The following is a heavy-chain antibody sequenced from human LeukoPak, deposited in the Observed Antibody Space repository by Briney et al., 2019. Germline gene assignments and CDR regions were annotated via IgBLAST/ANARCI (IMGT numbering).Heavy chain of an antibody. CDR1: GGSFRGYY. Sequence: SETLSLTCAVYGGSFRGYYWSWIRQPPGKGLEWIGYIYYSGSTNYNPSLKSRVTISVDTSKNQFSLKLSSVTAADTAVYYCARHERRVRGHQIDYWGQGTLVTVSS. J-gene: IGHJ4*02. CDR2: IYYSGST. D-gene: IGHD3-10*01. CDR3: ARHERRVRGHQIDY. V-gene: IGHV4-59*08.